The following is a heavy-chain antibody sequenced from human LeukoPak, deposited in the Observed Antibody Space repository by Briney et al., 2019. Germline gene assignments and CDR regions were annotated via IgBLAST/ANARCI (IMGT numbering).Heavy chain of an antibody. Sequence: SETLSLTCAVYGGSFSGYYWGWIRQPPGKGLEWIGSIYHSGSTYYNPSLESRVTISVDTSKNQFSLKLSSVTAADTAVYYCATLQDYYGSGSYYGKLDWGQGTLVTVSS. CDR1: GGSFSGYY. V-gene: IGHV4-38-2*01. CDR3: ATLQDYYGSGSYYGKLD. J-gene: IGHJ4*02. CDR2: IYHSGST. D-gene: IGHD3-10*01.